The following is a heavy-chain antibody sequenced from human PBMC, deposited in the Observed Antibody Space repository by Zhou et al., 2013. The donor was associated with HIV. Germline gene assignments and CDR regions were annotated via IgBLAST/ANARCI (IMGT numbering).Heavy chain of an antibody. CDR2: FDPEDVMT. CDR3: GTIPHLTGSTVDMTAIGGGDY. J-gene: IGHJ4*02. V-gene: IGHV1-24*01. Sequence: QVQLLQSGAEVKKPGASVRVSCKVVGYTLANLAIHWVRQPPGQGLEWMGGFDPEDVMTVYAQKFEGRVTLTQDASSDTAYMSMSGLTSDDTAVYYCGTIPHLTGSTVDMTAIGGGDYWGRGTPVTVSS. CDR1: GYTLANLA. D-gene: IGHD3-16*01.